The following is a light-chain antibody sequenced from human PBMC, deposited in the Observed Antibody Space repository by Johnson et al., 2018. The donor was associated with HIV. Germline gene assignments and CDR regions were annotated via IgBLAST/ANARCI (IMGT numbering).Light chain of an antibody. CDR2: ENN. CDR3: ATWDRSLGYF. V-gene: IGLV1-51*02. J-gene: IGLJ1*01. Sequence: HSVLTQPPSVSAAPGQMVSISCSGSSSNIGKNYVSLYQQFPGTAPKLLIYENNKRPSGIPDRFSGSKSGTSATLGITGLQTGEEADYYCATWDRSLGYFFVTGTKVTVL. CDR1: SSNIGKNY.